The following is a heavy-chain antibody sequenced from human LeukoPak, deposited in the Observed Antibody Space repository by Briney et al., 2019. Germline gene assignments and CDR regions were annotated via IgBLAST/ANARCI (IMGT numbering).Heavy chain of an antibody. CDR2: ISSNGGST. CDR3: ARDARITMVRGLNLNWFDP. CDR1: GFTFSSYA. D-gene: IGHD3-10*01. Sequence: LSGGSLRLSCAASGFTFSSYAMHWVRQAPGKGLEYVSAISSNGGSTYYANSVKGRFTISRDNSKNTLYLQMGSLRAEDMAVYYCARDARITMVRGLNLNWFDPWGQGTLVTVSS. J-gene: IGHJ5*02. V-gene: IGHV3-64*01.